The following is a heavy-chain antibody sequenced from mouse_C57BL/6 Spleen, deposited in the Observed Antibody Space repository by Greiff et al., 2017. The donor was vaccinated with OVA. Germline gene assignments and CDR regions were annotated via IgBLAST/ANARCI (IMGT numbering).Heavy chain of an antibody. CDR3: TRRGRSPFYAMDY. J-gene: IGHJ4*01. CDR1: GYTFTDYE. Sequence: QVQLQQSGAELVRPGASVTLSCKASGYTFTDYEMHWVKQTPVHGLEWIGAIDPETGGTAYNQKFKGKAILTADNSSSTAYMELRSLTSEDSAVYYCTRRGRSPFYAMDYWGQGTSVTVSS. CDR2: IDPETGGT. V-gene: IGHV1-15*01. D-gene: IGHD1-1*01.